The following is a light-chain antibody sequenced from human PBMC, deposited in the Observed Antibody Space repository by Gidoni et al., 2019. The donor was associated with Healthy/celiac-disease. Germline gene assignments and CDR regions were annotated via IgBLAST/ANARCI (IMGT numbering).Light chain of an antibody. V-gene: IGKV1-39*01. CDR2: DAS. J-gene: IGKJ1*01. CDR3: QQSYSTPWT. Sequence: DIQMTQSPSSLSASVGDRVTITFRASQSISIYLNWYQQKPGKAPKLLIYDASSLQSGVPSRFSGSGSGTDFTITISSLQPEDFATYYCQQSYSTPWTFGQGTKVEIK. CDR1: QSISIY.